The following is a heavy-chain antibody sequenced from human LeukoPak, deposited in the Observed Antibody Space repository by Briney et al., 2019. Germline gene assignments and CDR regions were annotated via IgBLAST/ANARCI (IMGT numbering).Heavy chain of an antibody. CDR1: GGAFSWYY. D-gene: IGHD2-15*01. Sequence: SETLSLTCPVHGGAFSWYYLSWIRQPPGKGLEWIGEINHSGSTNYNPSLKSRVTISVDTSKNQFSLKVRSVTAADTAVFYCARRAFPRCYSLWGQGTLVTVSS. J-gene: IGHJ4*02. V-gene: IGHV4-34*01. CDR2: INHSGST. CDR3: ARRAFPRCYSL.